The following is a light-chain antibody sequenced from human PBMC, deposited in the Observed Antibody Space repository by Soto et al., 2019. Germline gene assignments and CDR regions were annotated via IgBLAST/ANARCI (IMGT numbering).Light chain of an antibody. CDR2: DAS. J-gene: IGKJ4*01. V-gene: IGKV3D-15*01. CDR3: QRYNNWPLT. CDR1: QSVDND. Sequence: EIEMTQSPATLSVSPGDRATLSCRASQSVDNDLAWYQQKPGQPPRLLIYDASTRATGIPARFSGSQSGTEFTLTISSLLPEDLALYSCQRYNNWPLTFGGGTKVEIK.